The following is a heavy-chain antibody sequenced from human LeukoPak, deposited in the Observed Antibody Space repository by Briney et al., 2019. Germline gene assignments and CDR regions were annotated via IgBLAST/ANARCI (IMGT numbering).Heavy chain of an antibody. Sequence: GGSLRLSCAASGFTFSSYWMHWVRQAPGKGLVWVSRINSDGSSTSYADSVKGRFTISRDNAKNTLYLQMNSLRAEDTAVYYCARSPYYDSNRYYNIDYWGQGTLVTVSS. J-gene: IGHJ4*02. D-gene: IGHD3-22*01. CDR3: ARSPYYDSNRYYNIDY. CDR2: INSDGSST. CDR1: GFTFSSYW. V-gene: IGHV3-74*01.